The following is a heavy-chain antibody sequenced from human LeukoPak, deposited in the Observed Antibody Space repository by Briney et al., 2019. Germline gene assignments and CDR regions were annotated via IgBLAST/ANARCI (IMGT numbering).Heavy chain of an antibody. D-gene: IGHD6-19*01. CDR2: INPNSGGT. CDR3: ARDGEGAGPFFDY. J-gene: IGHJ4*02. CDR1: GYTFTGYY. V-gene: IGHV1-2*02. Sequence: ASVKVSFKASGYTFTGYYMHWVRQAPGQGLEWMGWINPNSGGTNYAQKFQGRVTMTRDTSISTADMELSRLGSDDTAVYYCARDGEGAGPFFDYWGQGTLGTVSA.